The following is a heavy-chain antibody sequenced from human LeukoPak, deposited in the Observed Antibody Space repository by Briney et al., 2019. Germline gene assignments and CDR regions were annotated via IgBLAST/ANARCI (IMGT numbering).Heavy chain of an antibody. J-gene: IGHJ4*02. CDR1: GFTFSTYG. Sequence: GGSLRLSCAASGFTFSTYGMHWVRQAPGKGLEWVAFIRYDGRNKYYADSVKGRFTISRDNSKNTLCLQMNNLGAEDTAVYYCAKEIWPTVTTPGHTHFDYWGQGTLVTVSS. CDR3: AKEIWPTVTTPGHTHFDY. CDR2: IRYDGRNK. D-gene: IGHD4-17*01. V-gene: IGHV3-30*02.